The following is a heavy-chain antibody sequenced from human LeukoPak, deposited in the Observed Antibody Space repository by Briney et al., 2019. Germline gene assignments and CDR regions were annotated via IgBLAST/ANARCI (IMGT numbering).Heavy chain of an antibody. D-gene: IGHD2-2*01. J-gene: IGHJ4*02. CDR3: ARGGYCSSTSCYAEMLDY. V-gene: IGHV3-48*03. CDR1: GFTFSSYE. CDR2: ISSSGSTI. Sequence: QPGGSLRLSCAASGFTFSSYEMNWVRQAPGRGLEWVSYISSSGSTIYYADSVKGRLTISRDNAKNSLYLQMNSLRAEDTAVYYCARGGYCSSTSCYAEMLDYWGQGTLVTVSS.